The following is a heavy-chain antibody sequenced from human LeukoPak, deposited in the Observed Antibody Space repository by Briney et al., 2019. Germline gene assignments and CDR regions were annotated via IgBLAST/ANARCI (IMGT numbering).Heavy chain of an antibody. J-gene: IGHJ2*01. CDR1: GGSISSGGYS. D-gene: IGHD1-7*01. V-gene: IGHV4-30-2*01. CDR3: ARDRYNWNYGTRYFDL. CDR2: IYHSGST. Sequence: SETLSLTCAVSGGSISSGGYSWSWIRQPPGKGLEWIGYIYHSGSTYYNPSLKSRVTISVDRSKNQFSLKLSSVTAADTAVYYCARDRYNWNYGTRYFDLWGRGTLVTVSS.